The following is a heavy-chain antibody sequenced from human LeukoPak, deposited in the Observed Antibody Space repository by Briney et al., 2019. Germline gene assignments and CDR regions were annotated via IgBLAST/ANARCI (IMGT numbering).Heavy chain of an antibody. CDR2: IYYSGST. CDR3: ARDLGGWNNAFNI. Sequence: PSETLSLTCTVSGGSISSYYWSWIRQPPGKGLEWIGYIYYSGSTNYNPSLKSRVTISVDTSKNQFSLKLSSVTAADTAVYYCARDLGGWNNAFNIWGQGTMVTVSS. D-gene: IGHD1/OR15-1a*01. J-gene: IGHJ3*02. V-gene: IGHV4-59*01. CDR1: GGSISSYY.